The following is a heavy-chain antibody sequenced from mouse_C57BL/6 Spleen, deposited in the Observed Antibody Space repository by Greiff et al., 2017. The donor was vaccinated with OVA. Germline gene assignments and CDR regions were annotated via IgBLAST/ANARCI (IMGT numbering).Heavy chain of an antibody. CDR2: IYPGDGDT. Sequence: VQLQESGPELVKPGASVKISCKASGYAFSSSWMNWVKQRPGKGLEWIGRIYPGDGDTNYNGKFKGKATLTADKSSSTAYMQLSSMTSEDSAVYCCAGGTTVVAPFDYWGQGTTLTVSS. CDR3: AGGTTVVAPFDY. V-gene: IGHV1-82*01. CDR1: GYAFSSSW. D-gene: IGHD1-1*01. J-gene: IGHJ2*01.